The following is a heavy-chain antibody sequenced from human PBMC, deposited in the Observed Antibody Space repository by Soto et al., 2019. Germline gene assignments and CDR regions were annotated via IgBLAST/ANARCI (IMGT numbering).Heavy chain of an antibody. CDR3: ATALSGDVT. V-gene: IGHV1-3*04. Sequence: QVQLVQSGAEVKKPGASVKVSCKASGITSTTYAIHWERQAPGQGLEWMGWINTDNGNTRYSQRFQGRVSHTTDTSTSTASMDLSSLTSEDTAVYYCATALSGDVTWGQGTQTAVSS. CDR1: GITSTTYA. D-gene: IGHD5-12*01. J-gene: IGHJ5*02. CDR2: INTDNGNT.